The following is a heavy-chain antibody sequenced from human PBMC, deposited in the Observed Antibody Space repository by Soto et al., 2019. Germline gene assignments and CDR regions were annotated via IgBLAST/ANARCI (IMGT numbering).Heavy chain of an antibody. Sequence: PSETLSLTCTVSGGSISSNWWSWVRQPPGKGLEWIGEIYHSGSTNYNPSLKSRVTISVDKSKNQFSLKLSSVTAADTAVYYCAREGYDDYVWGSYRSYYFDYWGQGTLVTVSS. CDR2: IYHSGST. CDR3: AREGYDDYVWGSYRSYYFDY. D-gene: IGHD3-16*02. J-gene: IGHJ4*02. CDR1: GGSISSNW. V-gene: IGHV4-4*02.